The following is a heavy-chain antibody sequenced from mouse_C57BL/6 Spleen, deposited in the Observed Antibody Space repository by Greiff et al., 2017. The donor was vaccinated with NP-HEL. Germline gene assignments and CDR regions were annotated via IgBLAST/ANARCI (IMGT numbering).Heavy chain of an antibody. CDR2: IYPGDGDT. Sequence: VQLQQPGPELVKPGASVKISCKASGYAFSSSWMNWVKQRPGKGLEWIGRIYPGDGDTNYNGKFKGKATLTADKSSSTAYMQLSSLTSEDAAVYFCARYDLRYYAMDYWGQGTSVTVSS. D-gene: IGHD2-3*01. V-gene: IGHV1-82*01. J-gene: IGHJ4*01. CDR3: ARYDLRYYAMDY. CDR1: GYAFSSSW.